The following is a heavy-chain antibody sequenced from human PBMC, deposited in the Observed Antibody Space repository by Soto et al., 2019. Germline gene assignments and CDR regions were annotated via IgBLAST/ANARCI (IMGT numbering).Heavy chain of an antibody. CDR3: ARIMTTVTAQQAWVLDY. CDR2: ISSSSSYI. Sequence: EVQLVESGGGLVKPGGSLRLSCAASGFTFSSYSMNWVRQAPGKGLEWVSSISSSSSYIYYADSVKGRFTIARDNAKNSLYLQMNSLRAEDTAVYYCARIMTTVTAQQAWVLDYWGQGTLVTVSS. V-gene: IGHV3-21*01. CDR1: GFTFSSYS. D-gene: IGHD4-17*01. J-gene: IGHJ4*02.